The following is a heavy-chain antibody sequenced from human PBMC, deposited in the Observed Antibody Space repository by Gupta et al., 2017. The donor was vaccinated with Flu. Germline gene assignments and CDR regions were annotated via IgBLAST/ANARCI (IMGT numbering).Heavy chain of an antibody. Sequence: QVQLVESGGGVVQPGRSLRLSCAASGFTFSSYGMHWVRQAPGKGLEWVAVIWYDGSNKYYADSVKGRFTISRDNSKNTLYLQMNSLRAEDTAVYYCARDQGYSYGAAFDYWGQGTLVTVSS. CDR2: IWYDGSNK. D-gene: IGHD5-18*01. CDR1: GFTFSSYG. CDR3: ARDQGYSYGAAFDY. V-gene: IGHV3-33*01. J-gene: IGHJ4*02.